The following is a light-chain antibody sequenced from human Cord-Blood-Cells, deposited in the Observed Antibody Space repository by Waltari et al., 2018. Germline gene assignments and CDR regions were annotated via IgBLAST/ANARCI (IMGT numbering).Light chain of an antibody. J-gene: IGKJ3*01. V-gene: IGKV2-28*01. Sequence: DIVITQSPLSLPVTPGEPASISCRSSQSLLHSNGYNYLDWYLQKPGQSPQLLIYLGSNRASGVPDRFSGSGSGTDFTLKISRVEAEDVGVYYCMQALQTRGFGPGTKVDIK. CDR2: LGS. CDR1: QSLLHSNGYNY. CDR3: MQALQTRG.